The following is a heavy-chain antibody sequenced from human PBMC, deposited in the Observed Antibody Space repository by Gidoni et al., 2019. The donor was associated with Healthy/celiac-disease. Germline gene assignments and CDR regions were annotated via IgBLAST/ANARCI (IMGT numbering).Heavy chain of an antibody. V-gene: IGHV1-18*01. CDR1: GYTFTSFG. D-gene: IGHD6-13*01. CDR3: ARDPSPYSSSWHNWFDP. CDR2: ISAYNGNT. J-gene: IGHJ5*02. Sequence: QVQLVQSGAEVKKPGASVKVSCKASGYTFTSFGISWVRQAPGQGLEWMGWISAYNGNTNYAQKLQGRVTMTTDTSTSTAYMELRSLRSDDTAVYYCARDPSPYSSSWHNWFDPWGQGTLVTVSS.